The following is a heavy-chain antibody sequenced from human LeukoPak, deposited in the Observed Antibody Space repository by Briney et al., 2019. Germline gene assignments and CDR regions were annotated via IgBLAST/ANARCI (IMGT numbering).Heavy chain of an antibody. CDR3: AREGGIARPPYLYYYIDV. D-gene: IGHD6-6*01. J-gene: IGHJ6*03. CDR1: GYTFTSYD. Sequence: ASVKVSCKASGYTFTSYDINWVRQAPGRGLEWMGWINTYSANTNYAQEFQDRVIMTTDTSTSTAYMELRSLRSDDTAVYYCAREGGIARPPYLYYYIDVWGKGTTVTVSS. CDR2: INTYSANT. V-gene: IGHV1-18*01.